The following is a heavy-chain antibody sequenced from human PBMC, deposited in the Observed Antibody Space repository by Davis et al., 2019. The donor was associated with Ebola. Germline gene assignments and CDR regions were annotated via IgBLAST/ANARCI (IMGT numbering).Heavy chain of an antibody. CDR2: IRSKANSFAT. CDR3: SRHSPFRFLDY. J-gene: IGHJ4*02. V-gene: IGHV3-73*01. CDR1: GITFSGSA. D-gene: IGHD3-3*01. Sequence: PGGFLRLSCAASGITFSGSAVHWVRQASGKGLEWVGRIRSKANSFATEFAASVKGRFTISRDDSKNTAYLQMNSLKTEDTAVYYCSRHSPFRFLDYWGQGTLVTVSS.